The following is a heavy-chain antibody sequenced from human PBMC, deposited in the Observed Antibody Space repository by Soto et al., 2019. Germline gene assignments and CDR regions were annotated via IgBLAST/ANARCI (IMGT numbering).Heavy chain of an antibody. Sequence: QVQLVQSGDEVKKPGASVKVSCRASGYTFTSYGVSWVRQAPGQGLEWMGWISAFNGQTSYIQKVQGRVTLTTEASTSTAYMELRSLRSDDTAVYYCARGGDYYYGLDVWGQGTTVTVSS. CDR1: GYTFTSYG. J-gene: IGHJ6*02. D-gene: IGHD3-16*01. V-gene: IGHV1-18*01. CDR3: ARGGDYYYGLDV. CDR2: ISAFNGQT.